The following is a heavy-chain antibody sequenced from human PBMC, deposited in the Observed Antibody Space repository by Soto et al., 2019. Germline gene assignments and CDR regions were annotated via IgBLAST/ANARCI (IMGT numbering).Heavy chain of an antibody. Sequence: ETLSLTCTVSGGSISSYYWSWIRQPPGKGLEWIGYIYYSGSTNYNPSLKSRVTISVDTSKNQFSLKLSSVTAADTAVYYCARGFDDFWSGDYYYYGMDVWCQGTTGSVSS. CDR2: IYYSGST. CDR1: GGSISSYY. J-gene: IGHJ6*02. CDR3: ARGFDDFWSGDYYYYGMDV. D-gene: IGHD3-3*01. V-gene: IGHV4-59*01.